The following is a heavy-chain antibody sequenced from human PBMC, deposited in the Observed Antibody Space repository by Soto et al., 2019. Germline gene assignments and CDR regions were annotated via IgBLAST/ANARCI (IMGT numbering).Heavy chain of an antibody. CDR2: INPKNGAT. D-gene: IGHD3-22*01. V-gene: IGHV1-2*02. J-gene: IGHJ4*02. CDR3: VPHHYDSSGYFDS. CDR1: GYTFSGNY. Sequence: ASVKVSCKASGYTFSGNYMHWVRQAPGQGLEWMGWINPKNGATNYAQEFQGRVTLTWDTSINTGYMELSGLRADDTAVFYCVPHHYDSSGYFDSWGQGTLVTVSS.